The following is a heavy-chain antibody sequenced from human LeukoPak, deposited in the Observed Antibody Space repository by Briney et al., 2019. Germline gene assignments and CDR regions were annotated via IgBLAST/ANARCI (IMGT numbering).Heavy chain of an antibody. CDR3: AKYLPNQLLKD. CDR1: GFTFSSYA. V-gene: IGHV3-23*01. D-gene: IGHD2-2*01. J-gene: IGHJ4*02. Sequence: GGSLRLSCAASGFTFSSYAMSWVRQAPGKGLEWVSVISGSGGSTYYADSVKGRFTISRDNSKNALYLQMNSLRAEDTAVYYCAKYLPNQLLKDWGQGTLVTVSS. CDR2: ISGSGGST.